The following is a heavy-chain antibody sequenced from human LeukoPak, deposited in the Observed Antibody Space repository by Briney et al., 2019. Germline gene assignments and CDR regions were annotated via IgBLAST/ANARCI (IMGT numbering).Heavy chain of an antibody. V-gene: IGHV4-34*01. CDR1: GGSFSGYY. CDR3: AKQRRDGYNYFDY. D-gene: IGHD5-24*01. Sequence: SETLSPTCAVYGGSFSGYYWSWIRQPPGKGLEWIGEINHSGSTNYNPSLKSRVTISVDTSKNQFSLKLSSVTAADTAVYYCAKQRRDGYNYFDYWGQGTLVTVSS. J-gene: IGHJ4*02. CDR2: INHSGST.